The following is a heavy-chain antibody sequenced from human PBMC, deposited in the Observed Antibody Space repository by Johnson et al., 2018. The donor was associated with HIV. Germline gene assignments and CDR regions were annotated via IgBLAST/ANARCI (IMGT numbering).Heavy chain of an antibody. J-gene: IGHJ3*01. CDR2: ISYAGDNQ. D-gene: IGHD3-10*01. CDR1: GFTFNTYA. CDR3: ARDAHHFQNDCGSGNGACDV. V-gene: IGHV3-30-3*01. Sequence: QMLLVESGGGVVQPGRSLKLSCTVSGFTFNTYAMYWVRQALGRGLEWVAVISYAGDNQYYADSVKGRFTISRDTSKNTLYLQMTSLRSADTAVYNCARDAHHFQNDCGSGNGACDVRGQGTRVTVTS.